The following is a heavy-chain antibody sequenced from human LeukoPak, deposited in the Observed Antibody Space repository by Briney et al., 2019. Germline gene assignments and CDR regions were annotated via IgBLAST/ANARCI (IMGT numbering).Heavy chain of an antibody. J-gene: IGHJ3*02. V-gene: IGHV4-59*08. CDR1: YY. CDR2: IYYSGST. CDR3: ASHTYYYDSSGPLDAFDI. Sequence: YYWSWXRXPPGKGLEWIGYIYYSGSTNYNPSLKSRVTISVDTSKNQFSLKLSSVTAADTAVYYCASHTYYYDSSGPLDAFDIWGQGTMVTVSS. D-gene: IGHD3-22*01.